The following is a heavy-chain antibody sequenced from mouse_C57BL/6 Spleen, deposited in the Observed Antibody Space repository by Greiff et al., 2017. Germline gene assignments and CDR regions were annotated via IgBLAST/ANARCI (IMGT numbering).Heavy chain of an antibody. CDR2: IDPSDSET. J-gene: IGHJ4*01. CDR3: ASSNWDNYYAMDY. D-gene: IGHD4-1*02. CDR1: GYTFTSYW. V-gene: IGHV1-52*01. Sequence: QVQLQQPGAELVRPGSSVKLSCKASGYTFTSYWMHWVKQRPIQGLEWIGNIDPSDSETHSNQKFKDKATLTVDKSSSTAYMQLSSLTSEDSAVYYCASSNWDNYYAMDYWGQGTSVTVSS.